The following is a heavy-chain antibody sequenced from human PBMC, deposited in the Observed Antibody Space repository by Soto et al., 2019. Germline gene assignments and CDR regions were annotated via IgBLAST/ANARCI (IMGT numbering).Heavy chain of an antibody. Sequence: QVQLQESGPGLVKPSGTLSLTCAVSGGSISSSNWWSWVRQPPGKGLEWIGEIYHSGSTNYNPSLKSRVXXPXDXXKNQFSLKLSSVTAADTAVYYCSSIAVAGKGLDDIWGQGTMVTVSS. J-gene: IGHJ3*02. CDR2: IYHSGST. D-gene: IGHD6-19*01. CDR3: SSIAVAGKGLDDI. V-gene: IGHV4-4*02. CDR1: GGSISSSNW.